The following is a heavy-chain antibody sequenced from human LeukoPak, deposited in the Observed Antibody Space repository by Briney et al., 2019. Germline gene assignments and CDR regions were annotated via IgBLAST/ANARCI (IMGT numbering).Heavy chain of an antibody. D-gene: IGHD6-13*01. CDR3: AKDLTGYSSSWLSDPASAEYFQH. Sequence: GGSLRLSCAASGFTFSSYAMHWVRQAPGKGLEWVAVISYDGSNKYYADSVKGRFTISRDNSKNTLYLQMNSLRAEDTAVYYCAKDLTGYSSSWLSDPASAEYFQHWGQGTLVTVSS. J-gene: IGHJ1*01. CDR1: GFTFSSYA. V-gene: IGHV3-30-3*01. CDR2: ISYDGSNK.